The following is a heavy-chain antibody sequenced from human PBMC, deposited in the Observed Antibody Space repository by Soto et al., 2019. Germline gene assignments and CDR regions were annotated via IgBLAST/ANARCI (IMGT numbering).Heavy chain of an antibody. CDR3: ARGSPRRYDILIGSSGGVGYYGMDV. Sequence: ASVKVSCKASGYTFTGYYMHWVRQAPGQGLEWMGWINPNSGGTNYAQKFQGWVTMTRDTSISTAYMELSRLRSDDTAVYYCARGSPRRYDILIGSSGGVGYYGMDVWGQGTTVTVSS. V-gene: IGHV1-2*04. J-gene: IGHJ6*02. CDR1: GYTFTGYY. D-gene: IGHD3-9*01. CDR2: INPNSGGT.